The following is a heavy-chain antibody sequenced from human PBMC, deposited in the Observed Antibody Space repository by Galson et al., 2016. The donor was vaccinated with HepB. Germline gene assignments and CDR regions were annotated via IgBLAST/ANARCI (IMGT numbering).Heavy chain of an antibody. V-gene: IGHV2-26*01. CDR3: ARSGQLYYDFWSAYYTPTFDY. D-gene: IGHD3-3*01. Sequence: PALVKPTQTLTLTCTVSGFSLSNAGMGVSWIRQPPGKALEWLAHIFSNDEKSYITSLKSRPTISKDTSKSQVVLTMTNMDPVDTATYYCARSGQLYYDFWSAYYTPTFDYWGQGTLVTVSS. CDR1: GFSLSNAGMG. CDR2: IFSNDEK. J-gene: IGHJ4*02.